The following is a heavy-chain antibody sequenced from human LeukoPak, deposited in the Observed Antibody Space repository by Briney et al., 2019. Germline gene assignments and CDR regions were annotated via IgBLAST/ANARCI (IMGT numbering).Heavy chain of an antibody. D-gene: IGHD4-17*01. CDR2: IYHSGST. V-gene: IGHV4-4*02. Sequence: SETLSLTCAVSGGSISSRNCWGWLRQPPGKGLEGIGEIYHSGSTNYKPSLKSRVTISVDKSKNEFSLKLSSVTAADTAVYSCASREYYGDRSLDPWGQGTLVTVSS. CDR3: ASREYYGDRSLDP. CDR1: GGSISSRNC. J-gene: IGHJ5*02.